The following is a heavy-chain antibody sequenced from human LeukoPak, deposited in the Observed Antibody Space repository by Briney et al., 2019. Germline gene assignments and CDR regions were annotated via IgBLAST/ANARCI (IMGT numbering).Heavy chain of an antibody. CDR1: GGSFSGYY. Sequence: PSETLCLTCAVYGGSFSGYYWSWIRQPPGKGLEWIGEINHSGSTNYNPSLKSRVTISVDTSKNQFSLKLSSVTAADTAVYYCARGRGFDPWGQGTLVTVSS. CDR3: ARGRGFDP. CDR2: INHSGST. J-gene: IGHJ5*02. V-gene: IGHV4-34*01.